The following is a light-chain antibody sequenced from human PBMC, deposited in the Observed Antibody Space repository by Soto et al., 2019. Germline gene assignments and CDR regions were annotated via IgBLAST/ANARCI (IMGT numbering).Light chain of an antibody. Sequence: QSVLTLPPSGSGSPGQSVTISCTGTSSDVGGYNYVSWYQQHPGKAPKLMIYEVSKRPSGVPDRFSGSKSGNTASLTVSGLQPEDEADYYCSSYAGSNNSVFGSGTKVTVL. CDR3: SSYAGSNNSV. CDR2: EVS. CDR1: SSDVGGYNY. J-gene: IGLJ1*01. V-gene: IGLV2-8*01.